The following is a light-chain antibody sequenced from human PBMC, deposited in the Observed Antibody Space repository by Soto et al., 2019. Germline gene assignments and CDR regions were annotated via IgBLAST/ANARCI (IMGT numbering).Light chain of an antibody. CDR2: KAA. V-gene: IGKV1-5*03. Sequence: DIQMTQLHSPLSASVGDRVPTTSRPSQSISSWLAWYQQRPGKAPKLLIRKAANLESGVPSRFSGSGSGTEFTLTISSLQADDFATYYCQQYNSYSTWTFGQGTKVDIK. J-gene: IGKJ1*01. CDR3: QQYNSYSTWT. CDR1: QSISSW.